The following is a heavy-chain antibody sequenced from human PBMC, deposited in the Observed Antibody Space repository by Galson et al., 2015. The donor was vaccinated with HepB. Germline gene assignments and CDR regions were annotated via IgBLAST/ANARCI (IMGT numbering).Heavy chain of an antibody. CDR3: ANQPYNWNDYYYYYGMDV. V-gene: IGHV1-2*06. Sequence: SVKVSCKASGYTFTGYYMHWVRQAPGQGLEWMGRINPNSGGTNYAQKFQGRVTITADESTSTAYMELSSLRSEDTAVYYCANQPYNWNDYYYYYGMDVWGQGTTVTVSS. D-gene: IGHD1-20*01. CDR1: GYTFTGYY. J-gene: IGHJ6*02. CDR2: INPNSGGT.